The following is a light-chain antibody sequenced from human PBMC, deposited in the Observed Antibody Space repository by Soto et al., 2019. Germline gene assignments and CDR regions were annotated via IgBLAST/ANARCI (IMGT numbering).Light chain of an antibody. V-gene: IGKV3-15*01. CDR3: QQYNVCPLT. J-gene: IGKJ4*01. Sequence: EIVMTQSPATLSVSPGERATLSCRASQSVSSNLAWYQQKPGQTPKLLIYVASTRATGIPARFSGSGSGTEYNITIISLQSEDFAVYYCQQYNVCPLTFGGGTKVEFK. CDR1: QSVSSN. CDR2: VAS.